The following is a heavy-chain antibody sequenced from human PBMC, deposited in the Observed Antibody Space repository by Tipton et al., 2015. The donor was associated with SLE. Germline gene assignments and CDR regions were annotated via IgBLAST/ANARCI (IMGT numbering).Heavy chain of an antibody. CDR1: GGSISSSSYY. J-gene: IGHJ4*02. CDR3: ARDEYRYDTTGYHLLGHFDF. D-gene: IGHD3-22*01. CDR2: IYYTGNT. V-gene: IGHV4-39*07. Sequence: TLSLTCTVSGGSISSSSYYWGWIRQPPGKGLEWIGNIYYTGNTFYSPSLKSRVTISVDTSKNQFSLKLSSVTAADTAVYYCARDEYRYDTTGYHLLGHFDFWGQGTLVTVSS.